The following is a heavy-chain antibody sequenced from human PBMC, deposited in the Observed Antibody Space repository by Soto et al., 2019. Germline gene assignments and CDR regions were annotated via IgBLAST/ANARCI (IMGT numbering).Heavy chain of an antibody. V-gene: IGHV1-3*01. D-gene: IGHD7-27*01. CDR2: INAGNGNT. Sequence: ASVKVSCKASGYTFTSYAMHWVRQAPGQRLEWMGWINAGNGNTKYSQKFQGRVTITRDTSASTAYMELSSLRSEDTAVYYCARTPPENNPSNWGPTDAFDIWGQGTMVTVSS. J-gene: IGHJ3*02. CDR3: ARTPPENNPSNWGPTDAFDI. CDR1: GYTFTSYA.